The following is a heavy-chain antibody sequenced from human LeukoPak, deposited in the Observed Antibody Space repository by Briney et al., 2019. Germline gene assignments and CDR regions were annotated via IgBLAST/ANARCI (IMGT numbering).Heavy chain of an antibody. V-gene: IGHV3-9*01. D-gene: IGHD6-6*01. J-gene: IGHJ4*02. Sequence: GGSLRLSCAASGFTFDNYAMHWVRQPPGKGLEWVSGISWNSGSIGYVNSVKGRFTMSRDNAKNSLYLQMNNLRPEDTALYYCAKDRYPTSSWLDYWGQGTLVTVSS. CDR2: ISWNSGSI. CDR3: AKDRYPTSSWLDY. CDR1: GFTFDNYA.